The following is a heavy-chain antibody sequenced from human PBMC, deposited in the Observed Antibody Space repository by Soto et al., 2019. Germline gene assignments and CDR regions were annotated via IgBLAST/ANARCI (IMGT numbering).Heavy chain of an antibody. D-gene: IGHD6-13*01. Sequence: EVQLVESGGGLVQPGGSLRLSCAASGFTVSSNYMSWVRQAPGKGLEWVSVIYSGGSTNYADSVKGRFTISRDNSKNTLYLQMNSLGDEDTAVYYCARESGIAADYWGQGTLVTVSS. CDR2: IYSGGST. CDR1: GFTVSSNY. V-gene: IGHV3-66*01. J-gene: IGHJ4*02. CDR3: ARESGIAADY.